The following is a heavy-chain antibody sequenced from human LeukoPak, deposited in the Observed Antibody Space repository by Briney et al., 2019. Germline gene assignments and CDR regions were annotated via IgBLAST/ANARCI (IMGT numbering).Heavy chain of an antibody. D-gene: IGHD6-13*01. V-gene: IGHV1-46*01. Sequence: ASVKVSCKASGYTFTSYYMHWVRQAPGQGLEWMGITNPSGGSTSYAQKFQGRVTMTRDMSTSTVYMELSSLRSEDTAVYYCARDLGSWSDYYYMDVWGKGTTVTVSS. CDR3: ARDLGSWSDYYYMDV. J-gene: IGHJ6*03. CDR2: TNPSGGST. CDR1: GYTFTSYY.